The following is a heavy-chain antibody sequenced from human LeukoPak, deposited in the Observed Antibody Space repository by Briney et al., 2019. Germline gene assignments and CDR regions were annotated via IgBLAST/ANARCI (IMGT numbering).Heavy chain of an antibody. CDR3: SREWNY. CDR1: GFTFNTYA. V-gene: IGHV3-53*01. CDR2: IYSGGST. Sequence: PGGSLRLSCAASGFTFNTYAMNWVRQTPGKGLEWVSVIYSGGSTYYADSVKGRFTISRDNSKNTLYLQMNSLRAEDTAVYYCSREWNYWGQGTLVTVSS. D-gene: IGHD5-12*01. J-gene: IGHJ4*02.